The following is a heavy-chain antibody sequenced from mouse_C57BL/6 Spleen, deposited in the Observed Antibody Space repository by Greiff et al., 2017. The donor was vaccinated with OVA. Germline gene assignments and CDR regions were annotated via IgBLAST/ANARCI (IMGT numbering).Heavy chain of an antibody. CDR2: IYPRSGNT. Sequence: VQLQQSGAELARPGASVKLSCKASGYTFTSYGISWVKQRTGQGLEWIGEIYPRSGNTYYNEKFKGKATLTADKTSSTAYMELRSLTSEDSAGYFCARSDGSSYGYWGQGTTLTVSS. J-gene: IGHJ2*01. V-gene: IGHV1-81*01. CDR3: ARSDGSSYGY. D-gene: IGHD1-1*01. CDR1: GYTFTSYG.